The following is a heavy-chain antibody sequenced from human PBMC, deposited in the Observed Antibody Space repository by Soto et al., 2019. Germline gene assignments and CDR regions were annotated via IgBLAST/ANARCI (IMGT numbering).Heavy chain of an antibody. J-gene: IGHJ6*03. Sequence: QVQLVQSGAEVKKPGASVKVSCKASGYTFTSYGISWVRQAPGQGLEWMGWISAYNGNTNYAQKVQGRVTMTTDTSTSTAYMELRSLRSDATAVYYCARVPNWNWNYYYYYYMDVWGKGTPVTVSS. D-gene: IGHD1-1*01. CDR3: ARVPNWNWNYYYYYYMDV. CDR2: ISAYNGNT. CDR1: GYTFTSYG. V-gene: IGHV1-18*01.